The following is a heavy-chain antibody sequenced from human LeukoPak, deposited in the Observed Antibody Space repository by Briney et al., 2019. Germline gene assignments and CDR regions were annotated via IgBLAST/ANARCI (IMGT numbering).Heavy chain of an antibody. Sequence: SETLSLTCAVSNGPISSSNWWSWVRQPPGKGLEWIGEINQSGSTNYNPSLKSRVTISLDKSKNQFSLKLTSVTAADTAVYYCARDGGRGAFDIWGQGTMVTVSS. CDR3: ARDGGRGAFDI. V-gene: IGHV4-4*02. D-gene: IGHD3-16*01. CDR1: NGPISSSNW. CDR2: INQSGST. J-gene: IGHJ3*02.